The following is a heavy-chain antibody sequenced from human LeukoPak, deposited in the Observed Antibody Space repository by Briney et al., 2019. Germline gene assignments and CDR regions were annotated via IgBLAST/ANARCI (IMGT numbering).Heavy chain of an antibody. Sequence: GGSLRLSCAASGFTVSNTYMSRVRQAPGKGLEWVSAIYSAESTYYVDSVKGRFTISRDNSKNTLYLQMNSLRAEDTAVYYCARLHRRQMTSFDYWGQGTLITVSS. CDR1: GFTVSNTY. D-gene: IGHD1-1*01. J-gene: IGHJ4*02. CDR3: ARLHRRQMTSFDY. V-gene: IGHV3-53*01. CDR2: IYSAEST.